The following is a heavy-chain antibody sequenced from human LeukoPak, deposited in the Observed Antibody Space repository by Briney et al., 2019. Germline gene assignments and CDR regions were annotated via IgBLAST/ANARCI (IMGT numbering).Heavy chain of an antibody. Sequence: ASVKVSCKPSGYTFTDYYMHWVRQAPGQGLEWMGWINPKSGGTNYAQKFQGRVTMTRDTSISTAYMELSSLRSDDTAVYYCASSRPLSLPNDAFDIRGQGTMVPVFS. CDR1: GYTFTDYY. V-gene: IGHV1-2*02. CDR3: ASSRPLSLPNDAFDI. J-gene: IGHJ3*02. CDR2: INPKSGGT.